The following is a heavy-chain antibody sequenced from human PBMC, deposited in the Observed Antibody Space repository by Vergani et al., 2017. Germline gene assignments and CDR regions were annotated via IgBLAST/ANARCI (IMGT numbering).Heavy chain of an antibody. D-gene: IGHD1-7*01. CDR2: ISYDGSNK. CDR1: GFTFSSYA. CDR3: ARDPYNWNYVVQSWFDP. V-gene: IGHV3-30*01. Sequence: QVQLVESGGGVVQPGRSLRLSCAASGFTFSSYAMHWVRQAPGKGLEWVAVISYDGSNKYYADSVKGRFTISRDNSKNTLYLQMNSLRAEDTAVYYCARDPYNWNYVVQSWFDPWGQGTLVTVSS. J-gene: IGHJ5*02.